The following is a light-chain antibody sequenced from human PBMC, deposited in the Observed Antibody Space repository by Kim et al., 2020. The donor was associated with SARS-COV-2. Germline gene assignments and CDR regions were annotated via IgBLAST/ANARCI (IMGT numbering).Light chain of an antibody. CDR2: RNN. CDR3: AAWDDSLSGSSV. Sequence: RVTISCSGSSSDIGSNYVYWYQQLPGTAPKLLIYRNNQRPSGVPDRFSGSKSGTSASLAISGLRSEDEADYFCAAWDDSLSGSSVFGTGTRVTVL. J-gene: IGLJ1*01. CDR1: SSDIGSNY. V-gene: IGLV1-47*01.